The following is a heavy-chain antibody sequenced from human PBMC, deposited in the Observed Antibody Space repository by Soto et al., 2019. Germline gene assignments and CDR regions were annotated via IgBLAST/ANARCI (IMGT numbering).Heavy chain of an antibody. J-gene: IGHJ4*02. CDR1: GYSISSGYY. CDR2: IHHSGST. Sequence: PSETLSLTCSVSGYSISSGYYWGWIRQAPGKGLEWIGNIHHSGSTYYNPSLESRVTISIDTSKNQFSLRLTSVTAADTAIYYCARDISAGDGDYWGQGTLVTVSS. D-gene: IGHD2-21*01. CDR3: ARDISAGDGDY. V-gene: IGHV4-38-2*02.